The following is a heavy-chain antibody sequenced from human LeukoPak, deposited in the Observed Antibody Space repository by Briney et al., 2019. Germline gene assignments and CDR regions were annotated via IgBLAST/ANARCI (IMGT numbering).Heavy chain of an antibody. J-gene: IGHJ6*03. D-gene: IGHD2-2*01. CDR2: IYYSGST. V-gene: IGHV4-31*03. Sequence: PSETLSLTCTVSGGSISSGGYHWSWIRQHPGKGLEWIGYIYYSGSTYYNPSLKNRVTISVDTSKNQFSLKLSSVTAADTAVYYCAREVSAVPANLYYYYYMDVWGKGTTVTVSS. CDR1: GGSISSGGYH. CDR3: AREVSAVPANLYYYYYMDV.